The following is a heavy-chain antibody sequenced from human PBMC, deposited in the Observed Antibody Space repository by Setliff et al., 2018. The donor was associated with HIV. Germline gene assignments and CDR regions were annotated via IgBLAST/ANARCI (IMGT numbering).Heavy chain of an antibody. D-gene: IGHD5-18*01. CDR3: ARQMTIPGVAVTPVDY. Sequence: SETLSLTCAVSGGSISSAYWSWVRQPPGKGLEWIGYIYTNGSTNYNPSLKSRVTISIATSKNQFSLKLTSVTAADTAVYYCARQMTIPGVAVTPVDYWGQGALVTVSS. V-gene: IGHV4-59*08. CDR2: IYTNGST. J-gene: IGHJ4*02. CDR1: GGSISSAY.